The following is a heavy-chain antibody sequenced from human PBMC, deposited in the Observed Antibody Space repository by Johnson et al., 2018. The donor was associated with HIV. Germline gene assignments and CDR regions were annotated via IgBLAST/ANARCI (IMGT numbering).Heavy chain of an antibody. CDR2: ISWNSGTI. J-gene: IGHJ3*02. Sequence: VQLVESGGGVVQPGRSLRLSCAASGFTFDDYAMHWVRQPQGKGLEWVSGISWNSGTIDYADSVKGRFTISRDNAKNSLYLQMNSLGAEDTALYYCAKDFDIWGQGTMVTVSS. CDR1: GFTFDDYA. V-gene: IGHV3-9*01. CDR3: AKDFDI.